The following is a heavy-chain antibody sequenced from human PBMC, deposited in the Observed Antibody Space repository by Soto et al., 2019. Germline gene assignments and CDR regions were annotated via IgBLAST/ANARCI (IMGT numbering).Heavy chain of an antibody. D-gene: IGHD6-6*01. CDR1: GDSINNSHW. Sequence: PSETLSLTCAVSGDSINNSHWWSWVRQTPGKGLEWIGGTYHSGTTNYNPSLKTRVTISVDKSKNQFSLKLSSVTAADTAVYYCARHRRRRIAARLDWFDPWGQGTLVTVSS. J-gene: IGHJ5*02. CDR2: TYHSGTT. CDR3: ARHRRRRIAARLDWFDP. V-gene: IGHV4-4*02.